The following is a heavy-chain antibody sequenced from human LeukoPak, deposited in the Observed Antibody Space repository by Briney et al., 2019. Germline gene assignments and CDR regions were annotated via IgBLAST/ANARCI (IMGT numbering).Heavy chain of an antibody. Sequence: GRSLRLSCAASGFTFSSYAMHWVRQAPGKGLEWVAVISYDGSNKYYADSVKGRFTISRDNSKNTLYLQMDSLRVEDTAVYYCANPCSDGVCYPDYWGQGTLVTVSS. CDR2: ISYDGSNK. D-gene: IGHD2-21*02. V-gene: IGHV3-30-3*01. CDR1: GFTFSSYA. CDR3: ANPCSDGVCYPDY. J-gene: IGHJ4*02.